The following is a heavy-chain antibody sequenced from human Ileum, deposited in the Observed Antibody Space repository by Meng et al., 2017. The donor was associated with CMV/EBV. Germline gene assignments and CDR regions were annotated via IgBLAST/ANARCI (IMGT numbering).Heavy chain of an antibody. D-gene: IGHD3-22*01. J-gene: IGHJ1*01. CDR2: IFCNKDK. CDR1: G. V-gene: IGHV2-5*01. Sequence: GGGWILHAPGEAREWLTLIFCNKDKRYGPSLKSRLTITKDASKNQVVLTMTNMDPVDTATYYCAHRLYYYDSSSYYYRGGYFQHWGQGTLVTVSS. CDR3: AHRLYYYDSSSYYYRGGYFQH.